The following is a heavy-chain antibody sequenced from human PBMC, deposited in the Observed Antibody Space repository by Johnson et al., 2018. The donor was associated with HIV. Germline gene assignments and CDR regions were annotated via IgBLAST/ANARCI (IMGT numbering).Heavy chain of an antibody. CDR2: IYSGGST. J-gene: IGHJ3*02. D-gene: IGHD1-26*01. Sequence: VQLVESGGGLVQPGGSLRLSCAASGFTVSSNYMSWVRQAPGKGLEWVSVIYSGGSTYYADPVKGRFTISRDNSKNTLYLQMNSLRAEDTAVYYCATGYSGSPLGDTFDIWGQGTMVTVSS. CDR1: GFTVSSNY. CDR3: ATGYSGSPLGDTFDI. V-gene: IGHV3-66*01.